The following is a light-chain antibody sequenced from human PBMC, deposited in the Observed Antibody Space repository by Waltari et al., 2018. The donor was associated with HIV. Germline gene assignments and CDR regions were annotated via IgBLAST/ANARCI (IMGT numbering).Light chain of an antibody. Sequence: VMTQSPATLSVSPGDRTTLSCRASQSVRTKLAWYQQKPGQPPRLLIYGASTRATGIAARFSGSVYGTEFTLTISSLQSEDYAVYYCQQYDYWPPWTFGQGTKVEMK. CDR3: QQYDYWPPWT. J-gene: IGKJ1*01. CDR2: GAS. V-gene: IGKV3-15*01. CDR1: QSVRTK.